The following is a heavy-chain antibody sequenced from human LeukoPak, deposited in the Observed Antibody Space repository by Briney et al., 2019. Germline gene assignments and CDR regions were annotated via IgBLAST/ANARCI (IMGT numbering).Heavy chain of an antibody. Sequence: KPGGSPRLSCAASGFTFSDYYMSWIRQAPGKGLEWVSYISSSGSTIYYADSVKGRFTISRDNAKNSLYLQMNSLRAEDTAVYYCASCYGSGSYYPFDYWGQGTLVTVSS. J-gene: IGHJ4*02. CDR2: ISSSGSTI. CDR3: ASCYGSGSYYPFDY. D-gene: IGHD3-10*01. CDR1: GFTFSDYY. V-gene: IGHV3-11*01.